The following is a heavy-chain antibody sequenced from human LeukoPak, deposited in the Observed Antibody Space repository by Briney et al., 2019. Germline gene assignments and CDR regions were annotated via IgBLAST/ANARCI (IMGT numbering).Heavy chain of an antibody. V-gene: IGHV4-59*08. J-gene: IGHJ4*02. Sequence: PSETLSLTCTVSGGSISSYYWSWIRQPPGKGLEWIGYIYYSGSTNYNPSLKSRVTISVDTSKNQFSLKLSSVTAADTAVYYCARQDNWTSRYYFDYWGQGTLVTVSS. CDR1: GGSISSYY. CDR2: IYYSGST. D-gene: IGHD1-20*01. CDR3: ARQDNWTSRYYFDY.